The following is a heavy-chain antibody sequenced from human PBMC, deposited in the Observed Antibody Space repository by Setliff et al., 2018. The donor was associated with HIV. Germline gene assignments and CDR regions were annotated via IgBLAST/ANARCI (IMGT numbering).Heavy chain of an antibody. CDR2: IDPSGDLT. Sequence: HPGGSLRLSCAASGPTLSIYSMSWLRQAPGKGLDWVSAIDPSGDLTYYADSVKGRFTISRDNSKNVLSLQMNSLRAEDTAVYYCAKVDNGHCDSTSCRDFDYWGRGTLVTVSS. J-gene: IGHJ4*02. CDR3: AKVDNGHCDSTSCRDFDY. V-gene: IGHV3-23*01. D-gene: IGHD2-2*03. CDR1: GPTLSIYS.